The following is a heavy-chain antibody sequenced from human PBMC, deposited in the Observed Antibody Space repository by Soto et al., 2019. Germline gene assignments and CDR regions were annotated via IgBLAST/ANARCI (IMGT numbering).Heavy chain of an antibody. D-gene: IGHD1-20*01. CDR1: GGSFSGYY. J-gene: IGHJ5*02. V-gene: IGHV4-34*01. CDR2: INHSGST. CDR3: AGYNWKYWFDP. Sequence: SETLSLTCAVYGGSFSGYYWSWIRQPPGKGLEWIGEINHSGSTNYNPSLKSRVTISVDTSKNQFSLKLSSVTAADTAVYYCAGYNWKYWFDPWGQGTLVTVSS.